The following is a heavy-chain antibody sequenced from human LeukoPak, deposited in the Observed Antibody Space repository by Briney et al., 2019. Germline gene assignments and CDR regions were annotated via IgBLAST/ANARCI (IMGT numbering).Heavy chain of an antibody. J-gene: IGHJ4*02. D-gene: IGHD6-13*01. Sequence: GGSLRLSCAASGFTFDDYGMSWVRQAPGKGLEWFSGINWNGGSTGYADSVKGRFTISRDNAKNSLYLQMNSLRAEDTALYHCARNAAAGTFDYWGQGTLVTVSS. CDR3: ARNAAAGTFDY. CDR1: GFTFDDYG. CDR2: INWNGGST. V-gene: IGHV3-20*01.